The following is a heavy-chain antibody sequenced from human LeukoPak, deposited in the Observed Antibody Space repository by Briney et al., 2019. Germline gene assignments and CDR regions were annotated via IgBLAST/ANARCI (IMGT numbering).Heavy chain of an antibody. CDR1: GGSISSYY. Sequence: SETLSLTCTVSGGSISSYYWSWIRQPAGKGLEWIGRIYTSGSTNYNPSLKSRVTMSVDTSKNQFSLQLSSVTAADTAVYFCARSGYDYVWGSYRYSSYYYYYMDVWGKGTTVTVSS. CDR2: IYTSGST. CDR3: ARSGYDYVWGSYRYSSYYYYYMDV. V-gene: IGHV4-4*07. D-gene: IGHD3-16*02. J-gene: IGHJ6*03.